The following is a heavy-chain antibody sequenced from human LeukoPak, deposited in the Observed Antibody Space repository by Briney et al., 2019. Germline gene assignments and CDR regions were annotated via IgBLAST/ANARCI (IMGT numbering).Heavy chain of an antibody. J-gene: IGHJ4*02. D-gene: IGHD3-16*01. CDR1: GASVSSGDYQ. CDR3: ARGTPYDYVWGSYDY. CDR2: IYHSGSS. V-gene: IGHV4-61*08. Sequence: SETLSLRCTVSGASVSSGDYQWSWIRQPPGKGLEWIGFIYHSGSSHYNPSLKSRVTMSVDTSKNQFSLNLNSVTAVDTAVYFCARGTPYDYVWGSYDYWGQGTLVTVSP.